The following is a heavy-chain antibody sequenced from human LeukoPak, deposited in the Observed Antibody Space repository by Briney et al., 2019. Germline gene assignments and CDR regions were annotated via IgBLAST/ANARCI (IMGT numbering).Heavy chain of an antibody. J-gene: IGHJ6*02. CDR3: ARGMSGYYGMDV. Sequence: GGSLRLSCAASGFTFSTYSMNWVRQAPGKGLEWVSTISSISHYIYYADSVKGRFTISRDNAENTLYLQMNSLRAEDTAVYYCARGMSGYYGMDVWGQGTTVTVSS. CDR1: GFTFSTYS. V-gene: IGHV3-21*01. CDR2: ISSISHYI.